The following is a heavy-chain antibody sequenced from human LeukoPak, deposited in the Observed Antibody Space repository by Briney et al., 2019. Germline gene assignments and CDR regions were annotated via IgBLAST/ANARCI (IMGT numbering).Heavy chain of an antibody. CDR2: VHLSGAT. CDR1: GGSITTTNW. J-gene: IGHJ6*02. V-gene: IGHV4-4*02. Sequence: SETLSLTCAVSGGSITTTNWWSWVRQPPGKGLEWIGEVHLSGATNYNPSLESRVSMSIDKSKNHLSLEVTSVTAADAAVYYCARHKDPASYYYYYGLDVWGQGTTVTVSS. CDR3: ARHKDPASYYYYYGLDV. D-gene: IGHD6-6*01.